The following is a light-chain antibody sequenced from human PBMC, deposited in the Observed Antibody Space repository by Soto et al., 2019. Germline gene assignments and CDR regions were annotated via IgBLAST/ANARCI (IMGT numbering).Light chain of an antibody. CDR1: QSVRGRY. J-gene: IGKJ3*01. V-gene: IGKV3-20*01. CDR2: GAS. CDR3: QQYGSSPST. Sequence: EIVLTQSPGTLSLSPGEGATLSCRASQSVRGRYLAWYQQKPGQAPRLLIYGASTRATGIPDRFSGSGSGTDFTLTISRLEPEDFAVYYCQQYGSSPSTFGPGTTVDIK.